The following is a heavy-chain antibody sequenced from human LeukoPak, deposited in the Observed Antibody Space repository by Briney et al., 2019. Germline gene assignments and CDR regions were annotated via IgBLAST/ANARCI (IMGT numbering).Heavy chain of an antibody. CDR3: AKDMVRGPPGDY. CDR1: GFRFNTYW. D-gene: IGHD3-10*01. Sequence: GGSLRLSCAASGFRFNTYWMSWVRQAPGKGLEWVANIKQDGNEKYYADSVKGRFTISRDNGKNSLDLQMNSLRAEDTAVYYCAKDMVRGPPGDYWGQGTLVTVSS. J-gene: IGHJ4*02. V-gene: IGHV3-7*03. CDR2: IKQDGNEK.